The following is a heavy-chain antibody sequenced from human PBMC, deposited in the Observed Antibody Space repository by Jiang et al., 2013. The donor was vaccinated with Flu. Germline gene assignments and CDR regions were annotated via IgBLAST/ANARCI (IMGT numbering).Heavy chain of an antibody. CDR2: INHSGST. D-gene: IGHD3-16*01. V-gene: IGHV4-34*01. CDR1: GGSFSGYY. Sequence: LLKPSETLSLTCAVYGGSFSGYYWSWIRQPPGKGLEWIGEINHSGSTNYNPSLKSRVTISVDTSKNQFSLKLSSVTAADTAVYYCARGLLTGSQAHWGQGTLVTVSS. CDR3: ARGLLTGSQAH. J-gene: IGHJ4*02.